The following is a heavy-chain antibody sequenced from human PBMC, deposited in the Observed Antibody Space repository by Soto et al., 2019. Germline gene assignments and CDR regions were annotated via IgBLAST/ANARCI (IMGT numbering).Heavy chain of an antibody. CDR3: ARRTGYGSNFDN. D-gene: IGHD5-12*01. CDR2: IIPIGGSA. V-gene: IGHV1-46*03. J-gene: IGHJ4*02. Sequence: GASAKVSSKASRFTFSSYSLSWPRHSPGQDLEWMGRIIPIGGSASYTQKFQGRVTMTGDTSTTTVYMELSSLRSEDTAVYYCARRTGYGSNFDNRGQGTLVTV. CDR1: RFTFSSYS.